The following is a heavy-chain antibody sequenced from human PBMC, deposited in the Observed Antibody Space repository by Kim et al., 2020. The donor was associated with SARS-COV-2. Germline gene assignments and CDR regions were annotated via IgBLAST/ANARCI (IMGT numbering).Heavy chain of an antibody. CDR1: GGSISSSSYY. J-gene: IGHJ5*02. D-gene: IGHD3-10*01. V-gene: IGHV4-39*07. CDR3: ARDWPKPITYYYGSGSYDWFDP. CDR2: IYYSGST. Sequence: SETLSLTCTVSGGSISSSSYYWGWIRQPPGKGLEWIGSIYYSGSTYYNPSLKSRVTISVDTSKNQFSLKLSSVTAADTAVYYCARDWPKPITYYYGSGSYDWFDPWGQGTLVTVSS.